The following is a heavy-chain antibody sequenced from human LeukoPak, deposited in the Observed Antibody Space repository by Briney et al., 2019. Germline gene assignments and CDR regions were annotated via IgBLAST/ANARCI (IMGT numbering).Heavy chain of an antibody. CDR1: GFTFSDYY. CDR2: ISSSGSTI. Sequence: GGSLRLSCAASGFTFSDYYMSWIRQAPGKGLEWVSYISSSGSTIYYADSVKGRFTISRDNAKNSLYLQMNSLRAEDTAVYYCARDVTRRYSSSNMDVWGKGTTVTVSS. V-gene: IGHV3-11*01. CDR3: ARDVTRRYSSSNMDV. D-gene: IGHD6-6*01. J-gene: IGHJ6*03.